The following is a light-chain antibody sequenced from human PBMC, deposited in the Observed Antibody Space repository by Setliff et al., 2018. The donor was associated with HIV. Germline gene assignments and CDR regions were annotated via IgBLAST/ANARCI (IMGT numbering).Light chain of an antibody. CDR2: DVT. J-gene: IGLJ1*01. CDR3: SSYSSTSTLL. Sequence: QSVLTQPRSVSGSPGQSVTISCTGTSSDIGGYNYVSWYQQHPGKAPKLMIYDVTKRPSGVSNRFSGSKSGNTAPLTISGLQVGDEADYYCSSYSSTSTLLFGAGTKVTVL. V-gene: IGLV2-14*03. CDR1: SSDIGGYNY.